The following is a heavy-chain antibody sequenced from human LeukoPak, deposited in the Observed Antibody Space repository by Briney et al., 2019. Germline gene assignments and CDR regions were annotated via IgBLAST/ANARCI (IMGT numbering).Heavy chain of an antibody. CDR1: GGSFSGYY. CDR2: INHSGRT. Sequence: SETLSLTCAVYGGSFSGYYWSWIRQPPGKGREWLGEINHSGRTYYNPSLKSRATISVDTSKNKFSLKRTFVPAAATAVYYCARTGLGATITEETYSNYYYMYVWGKGTTVTVSS. V-gene: IGHV4-34*01. J-gene: IGHJ6*03. CDR3: ARTGLGATITEETYSNYYYMYV. D-gene: IGHD1-26*01.